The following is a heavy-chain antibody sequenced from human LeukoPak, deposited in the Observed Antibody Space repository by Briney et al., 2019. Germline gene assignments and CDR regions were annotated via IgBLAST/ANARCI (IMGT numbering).Heavy chain of an antibody. V-gene: IGHV1-8*03. J-gene: IGHJ4*02. CDR3: ARYYSGWYYFDY. CDR2: MNPKSGDT. CDR1: GYSFTNYG. Sequence: GASVKVSCKASGYSFTNYGINWVRQATGQGLEWMGRMNPKSGDTGYSQKFQGRVFITRDTSINTAYMELSSLRSEDTAVYYCARYYSGWYYFDYWGQGTLVTVS. D-gene: IGHD6-19*01.